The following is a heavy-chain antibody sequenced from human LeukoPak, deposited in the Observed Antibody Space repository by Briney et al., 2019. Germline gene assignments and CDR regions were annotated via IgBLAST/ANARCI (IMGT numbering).Heavy chain of an antibody. J-gene: IGHJ4*02. Sequence: GGSLRLSCAASGFTFSSSWMHWVRQAPGKGLVWVSLINRDGTFTNYADSVKGRFTISRDNAKNTLYLQMNALRSEDTAVYYCARSLGSGSSYWGQGTLVTVSS. V-gene: IGHV3-74*01. D-gene: IGHD3-10*01. CDR2: INRDGTFT. CDR3: ARSLGSGSSY. CDR1: GFTFSSSW.